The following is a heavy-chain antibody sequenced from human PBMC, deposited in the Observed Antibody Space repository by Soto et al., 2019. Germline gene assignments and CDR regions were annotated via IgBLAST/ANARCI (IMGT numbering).Heavy chain of an antibody. CDR2: IYHSGNT. J-gene: IGHJ4*02. D-gene: IGHD2-15*01. CDR3: GRVKLAGRGGFEY. Sequence: PSETLSLPCTVSGGSISSYYWGWIRQPPGKGLEWIGSIYHSGNTYYNPSLKSRVSISLDTSKNHFSLELNSVTAADPAVYYCGRVKLAGRGGFEYWGLGTLVTVSS. CDR1: GGSISSYY. V-gene: IGHV4-38-2*02.